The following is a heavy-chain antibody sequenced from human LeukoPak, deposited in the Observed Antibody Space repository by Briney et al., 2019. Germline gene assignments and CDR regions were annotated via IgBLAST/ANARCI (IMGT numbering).Heavy chain of an antibody. V-gene: IGHV1-2*04. D-gene: IGHD6-19*01. CDR3: ARWYSSGWYDRIFDY. CDR2: INPNSGGT. Sequence: ASVKASCKASGYTFTGYYMHWGRQAPGQGLEWMGWINPNSGGTNYAQKFRGWVTMTRDTSISTAYMELSRLRSDDAAVYYCARWYSSGWYDRIFDYWGQGTLVTVSS. CDR1: GYTFTGYY. J-gene: IGHJ4*02.